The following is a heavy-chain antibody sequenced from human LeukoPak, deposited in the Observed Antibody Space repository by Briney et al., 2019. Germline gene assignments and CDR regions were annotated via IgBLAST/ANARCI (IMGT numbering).Heavy chain of an antibody. J-gene: IGHJ4*02. CDR3: AKDRGRYYDSSGYYWGYYFDS. Sequence: GGSLRLSCAASGLTFSSYAMSWVRQAPGKGLEWVSAISGNGGSTYYADSVKGRFTISRDNSKNTLYLQMSSLRAEDTAVYYCAKDRGRYYDSSGYYWGYYFDSWGQGILVTVST. CDR1: GLTFSSYA. CDR2: ISGNGGST. D-gene: IGHD3-22*01. V-gene: IGHV3-23*01.